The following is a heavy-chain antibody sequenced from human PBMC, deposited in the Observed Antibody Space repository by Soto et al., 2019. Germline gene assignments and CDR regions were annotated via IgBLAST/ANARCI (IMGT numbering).Heavy chain of an antibody. V-gene: IGHV4-30-2*01. CDR1: GGSISSGGYS. J-gene: IGHJ2*01. Sequence: QLQLQESGSGLVKPSQTLSLTCAVSGGSISSGGYSWRWIRQPPGKGLEWIGYIYHSGSTYYNPSLQSPVLTSADNSKDQFSLKLSTVTDAVTAVYYCAGGYDDSSGSPPHWYFDHWGRGTLVTVSS. CDR3: AGGYDDSSGSPPHWYFDH. D-gene: IGHD3-22*01. CDR2: IYHSGST.